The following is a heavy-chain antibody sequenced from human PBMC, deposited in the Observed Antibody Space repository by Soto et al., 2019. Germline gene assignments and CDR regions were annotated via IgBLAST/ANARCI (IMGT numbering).Heavy chain of an antibody. Sequence: ASVKVSCKASGYTFTGYYMHWVRQAPGQGLEWMGWINPNSGGTNYAQKFQGWVTMTRDTSISTAYMELSRLRSDDTAVYYCARDLGNCSSTSCSYYYYGMDVWGQGTTVTVSS. V-gene: IGHV1-2*04. CDR3: ARDLGNCSSTSCSYYYYGMDV. D-gene: IGHD2-2*01. CDR1: GYTFTGYY. CDR2: INPNSGGT. J-gene: IGHJ6*02.